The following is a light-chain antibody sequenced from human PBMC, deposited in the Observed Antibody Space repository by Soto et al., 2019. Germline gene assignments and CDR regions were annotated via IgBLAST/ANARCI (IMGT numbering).Light chain of an antibody. CDR3: QQYVNALT. J-gene: IGKJ4*01. V-gene: IGKV1-33*01. CDR1: QDISNH. Sequence: DIQMTQSPSSLSASAGDRVTITCQASQDISNHLNWYQQKAGKAPKLLINDAYNLEAGVPSRFSGSGAATDFTITISSLHPEDIATYYCQQYVNALTFGGGTKVEIK. CDR2: DAY.